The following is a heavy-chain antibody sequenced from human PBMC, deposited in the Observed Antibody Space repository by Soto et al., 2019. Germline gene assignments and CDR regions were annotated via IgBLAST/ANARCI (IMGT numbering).Heavy chain of an antibody. Sequence: GASVKVSCKASGYTFTGYYMHWVRQAPGQGLEWMGWINPNSGGTNYAQKFRGRVTMTRDTSISTAYMELSRLRSDDTAVYYCASPYDSSADDAFDIWGQGTMVTVSS. D-gene: IGHD3-22*01. CDR3: ASPYDSSADDAFDI. CDR1: GYTFTGYY. J-gene: IGHJ3*02. CDR2: INPNSGGT. V-gene: IGHV1-2*02.